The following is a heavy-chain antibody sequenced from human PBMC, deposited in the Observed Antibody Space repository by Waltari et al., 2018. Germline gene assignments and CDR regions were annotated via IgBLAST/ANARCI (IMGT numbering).Heavy chain of an antibody. CDR2: ISTDASDT. V-gene: IGHV3-74*03. CDR1: GFTFSSFW. CDR3: ASVRSGWDF. Sequence: EEQLVESGGGLVQPGDSLRLSCAASGFTFSSFWMNWVRQAPGKGPLWVSRISTDASDTTYADSVRGRFTISRDNAKKSLYLEMNRLIDDDTAVYYCASVRSGWDFWGQGTLVTVSS. D-gene: IGHD6-19*01. J-gene: IGHJ4*02.